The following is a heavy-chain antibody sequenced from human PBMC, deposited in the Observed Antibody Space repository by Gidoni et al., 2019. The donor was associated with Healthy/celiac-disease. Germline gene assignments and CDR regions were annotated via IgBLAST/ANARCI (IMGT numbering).Heavy chain of an antibody. V-gene: IGHV3-7*01. D-gene: IGHD3-10*01. CDR1: GFTFSSYW. J-gene: IGHJ4*02. Sequence: EVQLVESGGGLVQPGGSLRLSCAASGFTFSSYWMSWVGQDPGKGLEGVANIKQDGSEKYYVNSVKGRFTIYRDNAKNSLYLQMNSRRAEDTAVYYCARVGYYYGSGSSRNYFDYWGQGTLVTVSS. CDR3: ARVGYYYGSGSSRNYFDY. CDR2: IKQDGSEK.